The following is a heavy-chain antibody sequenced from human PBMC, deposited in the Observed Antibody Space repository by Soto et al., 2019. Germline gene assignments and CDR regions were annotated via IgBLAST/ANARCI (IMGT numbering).Heavy chain of an antibody. D-gene: IGHD1-26*01. CDR1: GFTFSNNW. V-gene: IGHV3-74*01. CDR3: ATVGTGSYDWLDP. J-gene: IGHJ5*02. CDR2: INGDGSRT. Sequence: HPGGSLRLSCAASGFTFSNNWMHWVRQAPGKGLVWVSRINGDGSRTNYADSVRGRFTISKDNAKNTLFLQMNGLRAEDTAVYYCATVGTGSYDWLDPWGQGTLVTVS.